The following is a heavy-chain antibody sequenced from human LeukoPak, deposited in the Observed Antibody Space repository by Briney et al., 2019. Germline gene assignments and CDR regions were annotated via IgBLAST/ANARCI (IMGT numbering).Heavy chain of an antibody. CDR3: ARGRFLDAFDI. J-gene: IGHJ3*02. Sequence: SETLSLTYTVSGGSISSYYWSWIRQPPGKGLEWIGYIYYSGSTKYKPSLKSRVTISVDTSKNQFSLKLSSVTAADTAVYYCARGRFLDAFDIRGQGTMVTVSS. V-gene: IGHV4-59*01. CDR1: GGSISSYY. D-gene: IGHD3-3*01. CDR2: IYYSGST.